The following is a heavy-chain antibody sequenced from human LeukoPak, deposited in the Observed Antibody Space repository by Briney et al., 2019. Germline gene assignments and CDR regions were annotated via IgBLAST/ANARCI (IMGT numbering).Heavy chain of an antibody. CDR3: ARQQLVPNWFDP. J-gene: IGHJ5*02. V-gene: IGHV1-18*01. Sequence: APVRVSCTASGYIFTSYDISWVRQAPGQGLEWMGWIRSNVGHTKYAQKLQGRVTITIDTFTNTVYMELRSLTSDDTAMYYCARQQLVPNWFDPWGQGTLVTVSS. D-gene: IGHD6-13*01. CDR1: GYIFTSYD. CDR2: IRSNVGHT.